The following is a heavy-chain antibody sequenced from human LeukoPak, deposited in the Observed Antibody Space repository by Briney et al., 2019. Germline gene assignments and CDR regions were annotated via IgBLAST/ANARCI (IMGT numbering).Heavy chain of an antibody. D-gene: IGHD3-22*01. CDR3: AKKTPGNYPYDY. Sequence: GGSLRLSRAASGFTFDVSAMNWVRQAPGKGLEWVSASGNAGDTYYADSVKGRFTISRDNSKKMLFLQMTSLRAEDTAVYYCAKKTPGNYPYDYWGQGTLVTVSP. J-gene: IGHJ4*02. V-gene: IGHV3-23*01. CDR2: SGNAGDT. CDR1: GFTFDVSA.